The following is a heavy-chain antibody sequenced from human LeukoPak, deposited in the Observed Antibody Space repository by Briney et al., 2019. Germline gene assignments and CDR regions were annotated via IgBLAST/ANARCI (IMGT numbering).Heavy chain of an antibody. Sequence: ASVKISCKASGYTLTSYFMHWVRQAPGQGLEWMGITNPSGGSTTYAQKFQGRVTMTRDTSTTTVYMELSSLRSEDTAVYYCARGYGSGTYYHLWGQGTLVTVSS. V-gene: IGHV1-46*01. CDR3: ARGYGSGTYYHL. CDR1: GYTLTSYF. J-gene: IGHJ5*02. CDR2: TNPSGGST. D-gene: IGHD3-10*01.